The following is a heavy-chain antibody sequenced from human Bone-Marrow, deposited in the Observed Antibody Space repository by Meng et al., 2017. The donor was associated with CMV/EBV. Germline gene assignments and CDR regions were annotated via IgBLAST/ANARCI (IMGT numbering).Heavy chain of an antibody. Sequence: GESLKISCAASGFNFSSYSMNWVRQAPGRGLEWVSSISSSSSDIHDVDSLRGRFTISRDNAKISLYLQINSLRAEDTAVYYCARDWFHSIFDYWGQGALVTVSS. D-gene: IGHD3-10*01. CDR1: GFNFSSYS. V-gene: IGHV3-21*01. CDR3: ARDWFHSIFDY. J-gene: IGHJ4*02. CDR2: ISSSSSDI.